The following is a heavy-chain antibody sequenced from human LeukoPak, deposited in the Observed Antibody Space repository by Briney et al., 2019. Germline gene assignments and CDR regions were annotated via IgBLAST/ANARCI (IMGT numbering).Heavy chain of an antibody. D-gene: IGHD5-12*01. Sequence: SETLSLTCTVSGASISNYYWSWLRQPPGKGLEWVGYIDYNDNADYNPSLKSRVTISVDTSKNQFSLKLSSVTAADTAVYYCARDGRRSEYSNWFDPWGQGTVVTVSS. CDR1: GASISNYY. CDR2: IDYNDNA. J-gene: IGHJ5*02. CDR3: ARDGRRSEYSNWFDP. V-gene: IGHV4-59*12.